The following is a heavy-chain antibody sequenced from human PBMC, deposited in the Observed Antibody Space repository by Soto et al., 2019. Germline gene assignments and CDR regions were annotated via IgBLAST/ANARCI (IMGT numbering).Heavy chain of an antibody. D-gene: IGHD3-10*02. CDR2: IYYSGNT. V-gene: IGHV4-31*03. J-gene: IGHJ6*03. CDR1: GGSIISGYY. CDR3: ASTDYVAYYMDV. Sequence: QVQLQESGPGLVKPSQTLSLTCSVSGGSIISGYYWSCIRQHPGKGLEWIRYIYYSGNTYYNPSLKSRVTISVDTSKNQFSLKLSSVTAADTAVYYCASTDYVAYYMDVWGQGTTVTVSS.